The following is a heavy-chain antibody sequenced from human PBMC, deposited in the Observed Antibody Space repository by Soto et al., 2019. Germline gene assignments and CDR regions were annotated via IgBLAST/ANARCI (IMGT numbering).Heavy chain of an antibody. CDR2: ISGSGGST. J-gene: IGHJ5*02. CDR3: AKDRTDYSSGWYAKLGFDP. V-gene: IGHV3-23*01. Sequence: GGSLRLSCAASGFTFSSYAMSWVRQAPGKGLEWVSAISGSGGSTYYADSVKGRFTISRDNSKNTLYLQMSSLRAEDTAVYYCAKDRTDYSSGWYAKLGFDPWGQGTLVTVSS. CDR1: GFTFSSYA. D-gene: IGHD6-19*01.